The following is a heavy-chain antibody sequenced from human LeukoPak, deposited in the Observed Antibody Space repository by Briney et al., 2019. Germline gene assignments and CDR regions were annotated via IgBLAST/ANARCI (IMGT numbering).Heavy chain of an antibody. CDR1: GYTFTNYN. J-gene: IGHJ2*01. Sequence: ASVKVSCKASGYTFTNYNIHWVRQAPGQGLEWMGIINPSGGSTSYAQKFQGRVTMTRDTSISTAYMELSRLRSDDTAVYYCARAFAGDLPNFDLWGRGTLVTVSS. CDR3: ARAFAGDLPNFDL. CDR2: INPSGGST. V-gene: IGHV1-46*01. D-gene: IGHD7-27*01.